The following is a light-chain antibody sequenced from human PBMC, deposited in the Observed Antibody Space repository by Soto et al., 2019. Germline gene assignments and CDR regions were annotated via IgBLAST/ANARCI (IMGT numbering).Light chain of an antibody. CDR3: QQYYSYPRT. CDR1: QGISSY. J-gene: IGKJ4*01. Sequence: AIRMTQSPSSFSASTGDRVTITCRASQGISSYLAWYQQKPGKAPKLLIYAASTLQSGVPSRFSGSGSGTDFTITIRCLQSEDFATYYCQQYYSYPRTVGGATKVDSK. V-gene: IGKV1-8*01. CDR2: AAS.